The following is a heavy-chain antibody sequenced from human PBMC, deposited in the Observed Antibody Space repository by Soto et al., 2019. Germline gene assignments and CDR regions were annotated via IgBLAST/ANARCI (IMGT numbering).Heavy chain of an antibody. CDR2: LSSDGFGA. D-gene: IGHD3-16*01. CDR3: ATDLGGPDY. J-gene: IGHJ4*02. CDR1: GFSLSPYW. V-gene: IGHV3-74*03. Sequence: PWGSLRISCASSGFSLSPYWMHWVRQVPGRGLEWVARLSSDGFGAAYADSVKGRFFISRDIARNTLSLQMNSLRADDPAVYYCATDLGGPDYWGRGTSVTVSS.